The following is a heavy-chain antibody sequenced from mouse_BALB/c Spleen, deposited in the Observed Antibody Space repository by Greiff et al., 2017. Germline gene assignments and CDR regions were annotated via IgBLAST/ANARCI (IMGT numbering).Heavy chain of an antibody. V-gene: IGHV14-4*02. CDR1: GFNIKDYY. Sequence: VQLQQSGAELVRSGASVKLSCTASGFNIKDYYMHWVKQRPEQGLEWIGWIDPENGDTEYAPKFQGKATMTADTSSNTAYLQLSSLTSEDTAVYYCNTLSGYGAMDYWGQGTSVTVSS. J-gene: IGHJ4*01. D-gene: IGHD3-1*01. CDR3: NTLSGYGAMDY. CDR2: IDPENGDT.